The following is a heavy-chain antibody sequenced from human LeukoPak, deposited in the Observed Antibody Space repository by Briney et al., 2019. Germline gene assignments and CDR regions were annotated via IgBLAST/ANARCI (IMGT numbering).Heavy chain of an antibody. CDR3: ASGGSVFAYFFDY. CDR2: ISGSGGTT. CDR1: GFIFSNYA. D-gene: IGHD3-10*01. Sequence: GGSLRLPCAASGFIFSNYARTWARLTPGKGLEWVSAISGSGGTTYYADSVKGRFTISRDSSTNTLYLQLSSLRAEDTAIYYCASGGSVFAYFFDYWGQGTLVAVSS. V-gene: IGHV3-23*01. J-gene: IGHJ4*02.